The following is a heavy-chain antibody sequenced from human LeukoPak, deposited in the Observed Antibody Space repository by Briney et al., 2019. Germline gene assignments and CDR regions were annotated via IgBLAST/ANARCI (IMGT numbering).Heavy chain of an antibody. V-gene: IGHV4-39*07. Sequence: SETLSLTCTVSGGSISSSSYYWGWIRQPPGKGLEWIGNIYYSGSTYYNPSLKSRVTISVDTSKNQFSLKLSSVTAADTAVYYCARSRGGYGDYGSWFDPWGQGILVTVSS. D-gene: IGHD3-16*01. CDR2: IYYSGST. J-gene: IGHJ5*02. CDR3: ARSRGGYGDYGSWFDP. CDR1: GGSISSSSYY.